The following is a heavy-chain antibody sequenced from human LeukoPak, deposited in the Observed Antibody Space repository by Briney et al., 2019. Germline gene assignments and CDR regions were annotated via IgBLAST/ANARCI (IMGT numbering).Heavy chain of an antibody. Sequence: PGGSLRLSCAASGFTFSSHSMNWVRQAPGKGLEWVSYISSSSSTIYYADSVKGRFTISRDNAKNSLYLQMNSLRAEDTAVYYRARTIAAAGYYFDYWGQGTLVTVSS. CDR3: ARTIAAAGYYFDY. D-gene: IGHD6-13*01. CDR1: GFTFSSHS. J-gene: IGHJ4*02. CDR2: ISSSSSTI. V-gene: IGHV3-48*01.